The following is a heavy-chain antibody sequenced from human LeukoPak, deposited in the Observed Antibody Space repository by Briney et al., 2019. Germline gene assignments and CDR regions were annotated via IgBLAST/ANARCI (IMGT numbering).Heavy chain of an antibody. V-gene: IGHV1-69*13. CDR3: ARDSPNDSSGYYYDGRYGMDV. CDR1: GGTFSSYA. J-gene: IGHJ6*02. CDR2: IIPIFGTA. D-gene: IGHD3-22*01. Sequence: ASVKVSCKASGGTFSSYAISWVRQAPGQGLEWMGGIIPIFGTANYAQKFQGRVTITADESTSTAYMELSSQRSEDTAVYYCARDSPNDSSGYYYDGRYGMDVWGQGTTVTVSS.